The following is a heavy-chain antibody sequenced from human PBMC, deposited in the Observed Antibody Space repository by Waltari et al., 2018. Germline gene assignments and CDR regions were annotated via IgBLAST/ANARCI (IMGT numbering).Heavy chain of an antibody. J-gene: IGHJ4*02. Sequence: EVQLVESGGGLVQPGGSLSLSCSASGFTLSNYYMTWVRQAPGKGLEWVANIKQDGTKENYADSVRGRLTISRDNAKSSLYLQMNNLRAEDTAVYSCARYSYGWGSHDYWGQGTLVTVSS. CDR3: ARYSYGWGSHDY. CDR2: IKQDGTKE. D-gene: IGHD3-10*01. V-gene: IGHV3-7*01. CDR1: GFTLSNYY.